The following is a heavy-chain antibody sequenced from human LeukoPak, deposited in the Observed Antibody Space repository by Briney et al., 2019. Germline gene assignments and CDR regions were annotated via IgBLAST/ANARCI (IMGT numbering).Heavy chain of an antibody. D-gene: IGHD7-27*01. CDR2: IDWDDDK. CDR1: GFSLSTIGLC. J-gene: IGHJ4*02. V-gene: IGHV2-70*11. Sequence: SGPALVKPTQTLTLTCTFSGFSLSTIGLCVTWIRQPPGKALEWLARIDWDDDKYYSTSLRTRLTISKDTSRNQVVLTMTNMGPVDSATYYCARHARPCASGFDSWGQGTLVTVSS. CDR3: ARHARPCASGFDS.